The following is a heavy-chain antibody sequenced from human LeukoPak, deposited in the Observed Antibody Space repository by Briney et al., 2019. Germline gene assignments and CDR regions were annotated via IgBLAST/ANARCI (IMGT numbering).Heavy chain of an antibody. CDR1: GFTFSSYA. V-gene: IGHV3-23*01. J-gene: IGHJ6*02. CDR3: AKGIERYSSSWPSYYYYYGMDV. CDR2: ISGSGGST. D-gene: IGHD6-13*01. Sequence: GRSLRLSCAASGFTFSSYAMSWVRQAPGKGLEWVSAISGSGGSTYYADSVKGRFTISRDNSKNTLYLQMNSLRAEDTAVYYCAKGIERYSSSWPSYYYYYGMDVWGRGTTVTVSS.